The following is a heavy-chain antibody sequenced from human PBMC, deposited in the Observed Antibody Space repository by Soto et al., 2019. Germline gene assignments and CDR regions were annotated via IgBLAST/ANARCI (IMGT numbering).Heavy chain of an antibody. CDR1: GFTVSSNY. V-gene: IGHV3-66*01. CDR2: IYSGGST. Sequence: SLRLSCAASGFTVSSNYMNWVRQAPGKGLEWVSAIYSGGSTYYADSVQGRFTISRDTSKNTLFLQMNSLRAEDTAVYYCAREGRGYYDLWRSYWFDPWGQVTLVTVS. J-gene: IGHJ5*02. CDR3: AREGRGYYDLWRSYWFDP. D-gene: IGHD3-22*01.